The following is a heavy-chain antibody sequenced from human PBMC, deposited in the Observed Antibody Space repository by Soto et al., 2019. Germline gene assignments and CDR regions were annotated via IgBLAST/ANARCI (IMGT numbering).Heavy chain of an antibody. J-gene: IGHJ4*02. CDR1: GFTFSNAW. Sequence: GSLRLSCAASGFTFSNAWMSWVRQAPGKGLEWVGRIKSKTDGGTTDYAAPVKGRFTISRDDSKNTLYLQMNSLKTEDTAVYYCTTDIPYSSGWYNYDYWGQGTLVTVS. CDR3: TTDIPYSSGWYNYDY. V-gene: IGHV3-15*01. CDR2: IKSKTDGGTT. D-gene: IGHD6-19*01.